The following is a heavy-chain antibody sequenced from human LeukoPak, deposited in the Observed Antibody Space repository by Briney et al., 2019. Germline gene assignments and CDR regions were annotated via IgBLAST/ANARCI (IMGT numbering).Heavy chain of an antibody. V-gene: IGHV4-39*07. Sequence: SETLSLTCSVSGGSISSSSYFWGWIRQPPGKGLEWIGNIYYSGSTNIQPSLKSRVTISVDTPKNQFSLRLTSVTAADTALYYCARVGASRVGWFDHWGQGTLVTVSS. J-gene: IGHJ5*02. CDR1: GGSISSSSYF. CDR2: IYYSGST. D-gene: IGHD1-26*01. CDR3: ARVGASRVGWFDH.